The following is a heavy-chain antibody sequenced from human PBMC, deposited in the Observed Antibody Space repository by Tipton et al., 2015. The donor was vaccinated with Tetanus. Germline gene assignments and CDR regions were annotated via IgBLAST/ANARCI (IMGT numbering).Heavy chain of an antibody. V-gene: IGHV1-3*01. J-gene: IGHJ4*02. CDR2: FSSGGGET. CDR3: ARETLAGPVDY. Sequence: QGQLVQSGPEVKKPGASVNVSCKTSGYTFNSYAMHWMRQAPGQRLEWIGWFSSGGGETKYSPNFPGRVTITRDTSSSTAYMELTRLRSEDTAMYVCARETLAGPVDYWGQGTLVTVSS. D-gene: IGHD4-23*01. CDR1: GYTFNSYA.